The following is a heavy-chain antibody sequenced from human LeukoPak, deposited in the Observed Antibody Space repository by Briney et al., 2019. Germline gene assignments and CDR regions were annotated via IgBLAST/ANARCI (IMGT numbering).Heavy chain of an antibody. D-gene: IGHD4-17*01. V-gene: IGHV4-34*01. Sequence: SETLSLTCAVYGGSFSGYYWSWIRQPPGKGREWIGEINHSGSTNYNPSLKSRVTISVDTSKNQFSLKLSSVTAADTAVYYCARGFVPVTVTYYYFDLWGQGTLVTVSS. CDR1: GGSFSGYY. J-gene: IGHJ4*02. CDR3: ARGFVPVTVTYYYFDL. CDR2: INHSGST.